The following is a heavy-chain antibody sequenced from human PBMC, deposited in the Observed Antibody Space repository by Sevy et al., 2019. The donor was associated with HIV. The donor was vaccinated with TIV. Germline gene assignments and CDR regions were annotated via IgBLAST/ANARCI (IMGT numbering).Heavy chain of an antibody. Sequence: GGSLRLSCAASGFTFGHYAMSWVRLAPGKGLEWVAGISNSGDKAYYPDSVKGRFTVFRDNVESTLYLQVNSLRADDTAVFYCAPYVDHPLVPNIEVPGPLAYWGQGTLVTVSS. J-gene: IGHJ4*02. CDR2: ISNSGDKA. D-gene: IGHD6-19*01. V-gene: IGHV3-23*01. CDR1: GFTFGHYA. CDR3: APYVDHPLVPNIEVPGPLAY.